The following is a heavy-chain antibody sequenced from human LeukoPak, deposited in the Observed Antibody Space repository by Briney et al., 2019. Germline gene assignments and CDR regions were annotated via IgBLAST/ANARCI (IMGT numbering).Heavy chain of an antibody. V-gene: IGHV1-18*01. J-gene: IGHJ4*02. CDR3: AREGLGELTLDY. CDR2: ISTYNGDT. CDR1: GYTFTSYG. D-gene: IGHD3-16*01. Sequence: ASVKVSCKASGYTFTSYGISWVRQAPGQGLEWMGWISTYNGDTNYAQKLQDRVTMTTDTSTNTAYMELRSLRSDDTAVYYCAREGLGELTLDYWGQGTLVTVSS.